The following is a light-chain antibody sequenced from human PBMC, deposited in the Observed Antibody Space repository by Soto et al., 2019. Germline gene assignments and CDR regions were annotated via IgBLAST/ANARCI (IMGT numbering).Light chain of an antibody. CDR2: GAS. Sequence: EIVMTQSPTTLSVSPGERATLSCRASQSVSSNLAWYQQKPGQAPRLLIYGASTRATGIPARFSGSGSGTEFTLTISSLEPEDFAVYYCQQRSNWPRTFGQGTKVDI. V-gene: IGKV3-15*01. CDR1: QSVSSN. J-gene: IGKJ1*01. CDR3: QQRSNWPRT.